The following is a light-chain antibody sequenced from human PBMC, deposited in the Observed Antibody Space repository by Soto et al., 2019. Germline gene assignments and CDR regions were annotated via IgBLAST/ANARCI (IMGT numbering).Light chain of an antibody. J-gene: IGLJ1*01. V-gene: IGLV2-14*01. CDR2: DVS. Sequence: QSALTQPASVSGSPGRSITISCTGTSSDVGGYNYVSWYQQHPGKAPKLMIYDVSNRPSGVSNRFSGSKSGNTASLTISGLQAEDEADYYCSSYTSSSPFVVGTGTKVTV. CDR1: SSDVGGYNY. CDR3: SSYTSSSPFV.